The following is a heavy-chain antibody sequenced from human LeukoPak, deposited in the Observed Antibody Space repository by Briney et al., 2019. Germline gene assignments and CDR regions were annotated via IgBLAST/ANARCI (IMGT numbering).Heavy chain of an antibody. V-gene: IGHV1-2*02. CDR2: IDPNSGDT. J-gene: IGHJ4*02. Sequence: ASVKVSCKASGYTFTGYSIQWVRQAPGQGLEWMGWIDPNSGDTNFPPKFQGRVTMTRDTSISTAYMELSSLTSDDTAVYYCAEAYFSGGYCQGFDYWGQGTLVTVSS. CDR1: GYTFTGYS. CDR3: AEAYFSGGYCQGFDY. D-gene: IGHD2-15*01.